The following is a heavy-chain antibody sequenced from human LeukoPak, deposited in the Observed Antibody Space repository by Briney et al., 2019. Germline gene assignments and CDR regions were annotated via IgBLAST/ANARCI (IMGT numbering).Heavy chain of an antibody. CDR2: ISGSGHYT. Sequence: GGSLRLSCAASGFTFSDYYMSWIRQAPGKGLEWVSYISGSGHYTYSADSVKGRVTISRDNGRNSVILQMNSLRAEDTAVYYCARGGVNAVTTAVDYWGQGIQVTVSS. J-gene: IGHJ4*02. V-gene: IGHV3-11*05. CDR1: GFTFSDYY. CDR3: ARGGVNAVTTAVDY. D-gene: IGHD4-17*01.